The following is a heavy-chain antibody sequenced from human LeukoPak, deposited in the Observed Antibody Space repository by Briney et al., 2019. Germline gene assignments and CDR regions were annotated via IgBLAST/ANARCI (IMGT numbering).Heavy chain of an antibody. CDR3: AKDLHRQPEWELLQGDAFDI. CDR1: GFTFSSYA. V-gene: IGHV3-23*01. CDR2: ISGSGGST. D-gene: IGHD1-26*01. Sequence: PGGSLRLSCAASGFTFSSYAMSWVRQAPGKGLEWVSAISGSGGSTYYADSVKGRFTISRDNSKNTLYLRMNSLRAEDTAVYYCAKDLHRQPEWELLQGDAFDIWGQGTMVTVSS. J-gene: IGHJ3*02.